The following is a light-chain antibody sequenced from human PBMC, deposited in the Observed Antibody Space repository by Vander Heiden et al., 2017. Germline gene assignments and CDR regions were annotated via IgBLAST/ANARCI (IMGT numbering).Light chain of an antibody. CDR1: QSISSW. J-gene: IGKJ2*02. CDR2: KAS. Sequence: RVTITCRASQSISSWLAWYQQKPGKAPKLLIYKASTLESGVPSRFSGSGYGIEFTLTISSRQPDDFAAYYCQQYKSFSPCTFGQGTKLEIK. V-gene: IGKV1-5*03. CDR3: QQYKSFSPCT.